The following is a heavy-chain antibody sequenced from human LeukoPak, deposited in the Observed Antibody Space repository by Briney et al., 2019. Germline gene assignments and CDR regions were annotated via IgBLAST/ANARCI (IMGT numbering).Heavy chain of an antibody. D-gene: IGHD2-15*01. CDR3: ARHPQYCSGGSCFPPDY. CDR2: VHYGGST. CDR1: GGSISSSSSY. V-gene: IGHV4-39*01. J-gene: IGHJ4*02. Sequence: SETLSLTYAVSGGSISSSSSYWGWIRQPPGKGLEWIGAVHYGGSTYYNPSLNSRVTISVDTSRNQFSLKLSSVTAADTAVYYCARHPQYCSGGSCFPPDYWGQGTLVTVSS.